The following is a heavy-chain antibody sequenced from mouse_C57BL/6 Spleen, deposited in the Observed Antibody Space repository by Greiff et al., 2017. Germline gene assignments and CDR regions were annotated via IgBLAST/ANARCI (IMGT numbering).Heavy chain of an antibody. CDR3: ARRKLDWYFDV. Sequence: EVQGVESGGGLVQPGGSLKLSCAASGFTFSDYGMAWVRQAPRKGPEWVAFIRNLAYSIYYADTVTGRFTISRENANNTLYLEMSSLRSEDTAMYYCARRKLDWYFDVWGTGTPVTVSS. J-gene: IGHJ1*03. D-gene: IGHD4-1*01. CDR1: GFTFSDYG. V-gene: IGHV5-15*01. CDR2: IRNLAYSI.